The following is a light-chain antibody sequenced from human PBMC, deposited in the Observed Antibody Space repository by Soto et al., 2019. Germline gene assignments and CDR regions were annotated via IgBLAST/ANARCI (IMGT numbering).Light chain of an antibody. V-gene: IGKV3-15*01. J-gene: IGKJ5*01. CDR3: QQYNSWPPIT. Sequence: EIVMTQSPGTLSVSPGEGATPFCRASQSVRTKLAWYQQRAGQAPRLLMYGASTRATGIPDRFSGSGSGTEFTLTISSLQSEDFAVYYCQQYNSWPPITFGQGTRLEIK. CDR1: QSVRTK. CDR2: GAS.